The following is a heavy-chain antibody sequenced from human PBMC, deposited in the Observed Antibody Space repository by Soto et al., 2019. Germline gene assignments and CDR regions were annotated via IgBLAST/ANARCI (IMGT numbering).Heavy chain of an antibody. J-gene: IGHJ6*02. CDR1: GFTFSSYA. CDR2: ISGSGGST. CDR3: AKARITMIVAEPTGYYYGMDV. V-gene: IGHV3-23*01. D-gene: IGHD3-22*01. Sequence: GGSLRLSCAASGFTFSSYAMSWVRQAPGKGLEWVSAISGSGGSTYYADSVKGRFTISRDNSKNTLYLQMNSLRAEDTAVYYCAKARITMIVAEPTGYYYGMDVWGQGTTVTVSS.